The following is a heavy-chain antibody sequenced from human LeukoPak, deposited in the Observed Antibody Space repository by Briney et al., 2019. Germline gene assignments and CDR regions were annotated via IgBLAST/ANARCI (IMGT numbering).Heavy chain of an antibody. V-gene: IGHV3-15*07. J-gene: IGHJ5*02. Sequence: GGSLRLSCAASGFTFNDAWMNWVRQAPGKGLEWVGRIRSNSDGGTIDYAAPVKGRFTLSRDDSKTTLYLQMNSLQTEDTAVYYCATDFYDSTWGQGTLVTVSS. CDR3: ATDFYDST. D-gene: IGHD3-22*01. CDR2: IRSNSDGGTI. CDR1: GFTFNDAW.